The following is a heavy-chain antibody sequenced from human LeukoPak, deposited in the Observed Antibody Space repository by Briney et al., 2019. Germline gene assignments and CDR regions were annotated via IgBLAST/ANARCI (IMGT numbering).Heavy chain of an antibody. CDR1: GFTVSSNY. CDR3: AKDPTSVGATVFDY. D-gene: IGHD1-26*01. J-gene: IGHJ4*02. Sequence: PGGSLRLSCAASGFTVSSNYMSWVRQAPGKGLEWVSVIYSGGSTYYADSVKGRFTISRDNSKNTLYLQMNSLRAEDTAVYYCAKDPTSVGATVFDYWGQGTLVTVSS. CDR2: IYSGGST. V-gene: IGHV3-53*01.